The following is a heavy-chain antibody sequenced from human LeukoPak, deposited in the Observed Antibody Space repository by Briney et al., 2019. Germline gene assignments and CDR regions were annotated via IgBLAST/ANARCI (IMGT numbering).Heavy chain of an antibody. Sequence: GGSLRLSCATSGFTFDDYGMSWVRQAPGKGLEWVSGINRNGGSTDYADSVKGRFTISRDNAKNSLYLQMNSLRAEDTALYHCARSPHSFSSLLDYWGQGTLVTVSS. CDR1: GFTFDDYG. CDR2: INRNGGST. D-gene: IGHD6-6*01. CDR3: ARSPHSFSSLLDY. J-gene: IGHJ4*02. V-gene: IGHV3-20*01.